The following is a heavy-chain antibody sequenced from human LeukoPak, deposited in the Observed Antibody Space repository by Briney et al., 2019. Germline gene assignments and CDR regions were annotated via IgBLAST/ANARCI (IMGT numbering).Heavy chain of an antibody. D-gene: IGHD3-3*01. CDR1: GFTFSSYA. J-gene: IGHJ4*02. Sequence: GGSLRLSCAASGFTFSSYAMHWVRQAPGKGLEWVAVISYDGSNKYYADSVKGRFTISRDNSKNTLYLQMNSLRAEDTAVYYCARGGVMTTTSCHDYWGQGTLVTVSS. V-gene: IGHV3-30-3*01. CDR2: ISYDGSNK. CDR3: ARGGVMTTTSCHDY.